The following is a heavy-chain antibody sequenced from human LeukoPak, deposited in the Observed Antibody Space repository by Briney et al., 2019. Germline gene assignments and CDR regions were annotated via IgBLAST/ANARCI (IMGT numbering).Heavy chain of an antibody. Sequence: GGSLRLSCAASGFTFSNYEMNWVRQAPGKGLEWVSYIGRSATTIYYADSLKGRFTISRDNAKSSLYLQMNSLRAEDTAIYYCAADDYCNGDCYPNDAFEIWGQGTMVSVSS. D-gene: IGHD2-21*02. CDR1: GFTFSNYE. V-gene: IGHV3-48*03. CDR3: AADDYCNGDCYPNDAFEI. J-gene: IGHJ3*02. CDR2: IGRSATTI.